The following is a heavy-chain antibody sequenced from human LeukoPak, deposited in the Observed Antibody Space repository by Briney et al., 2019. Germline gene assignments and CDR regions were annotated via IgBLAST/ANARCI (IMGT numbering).Heavy chain of an antibody. CDR2: IYSGGST. Sequence: GGSLRLSCAASGFTVSSNYMSWVRQAPGKGLEWVSVIYSGGSTYYADSVKGRFTISRDNSKNTLYLQMNSLRAEDTAVYYCARSGGKYYYDSSGYLVTPSWFDPWGQGTLVTVSS. V-gene: IGHV3-53*01. J-gene: IGHJ5*02. CDR3: ARSGGKYYYDSSGYLVTPSWFDP. CDR1: GFTVSSNY. D-gene: IGHD3-22*01.